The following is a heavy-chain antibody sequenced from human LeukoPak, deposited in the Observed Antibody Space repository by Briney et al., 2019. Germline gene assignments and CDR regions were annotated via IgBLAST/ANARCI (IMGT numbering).Heavy chain of an antibody. CDR2: IYYSGST. CDR3: AAVQEGGLLWLGEPHYYFDY. V-gene: IGHV4-59*08. Sequence: PSETLSLTCTVSGGSISSYYWSWIRQPPGKGLEWIGYIYYSGSTNYNPSLKSRVTISVDTSKNQFSLKLSSVTAADTAVYYCAAVQEGGLLWLGEPHYYFDYWGQGTLVTVSS. J-gene: IGHJ4*02. CDR1: GGSISSYY. D-gene: IGHD3-10*01.